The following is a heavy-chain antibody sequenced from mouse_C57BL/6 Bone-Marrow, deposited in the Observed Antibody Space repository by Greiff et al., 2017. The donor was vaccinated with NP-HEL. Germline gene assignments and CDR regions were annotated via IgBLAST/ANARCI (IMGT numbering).Heavy chain of an antibody. V-gene: IGHV14-4*01. J-gene: IGHJ3*01. Sequence: VHVKQSGAELVRPGASVKLSCTASGFNIKDDYMHWVKQRPEQGLEWIGWIDPENGDTEYASKFQGKATITADTSSNTAYLQLSSLTSEDTAVYYCTPSRRGFAYWGQGTLVTVSA. CDR1: GFNIKDDY. CDR2: IDPENGDT. CDR3: TPSRRGFAY.